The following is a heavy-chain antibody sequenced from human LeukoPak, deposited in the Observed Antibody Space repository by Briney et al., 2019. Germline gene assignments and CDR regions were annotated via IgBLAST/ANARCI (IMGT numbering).Heavy chain of an antibody. J-gene: IGHJ4*02. Sequence: RTGGSLRLSCAASGFAFSNYAMTWVRQAPGKGLEWVSVISGNGVITYYADSVKGRFTISRDNSKNTLYLQMNSLRAEDTAVYYCAKGSGSGPYYFDYWGQGSLVTVPS. CDR2: ISGNGVIT. D-gene: IGHD1-26*01. V-gene: IGHV3-23*01. CDR3: AKGSGSGPYYFDY. CDR1: GFAFSNYA.